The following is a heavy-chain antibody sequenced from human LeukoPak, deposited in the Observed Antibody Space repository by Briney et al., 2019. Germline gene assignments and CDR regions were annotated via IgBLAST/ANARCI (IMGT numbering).Heavy chain of an antibody. CDR3: ARAGTGEVLDY. CDR2: IYYSGST. CDR1: GGSISSSSYY. J-gene: IGHJ4*02. V-gene: IGHV4-39*01. Sequence: SETLSLTCTVSGGSISSSSYYWGWIRQPPGKGLGWIGSIYYSGSTYYNPSLKSRVTISVDTSKNQFSLKLSSVTAADTAVYYCARAGTGEVLDYWGQGTLVTVSS. D-gene: IGHD7-27*01.